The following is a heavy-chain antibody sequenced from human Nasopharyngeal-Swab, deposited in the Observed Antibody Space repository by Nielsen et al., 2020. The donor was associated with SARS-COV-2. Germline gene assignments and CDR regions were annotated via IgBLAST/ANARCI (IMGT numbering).Heavy chain of an antibody. CDR2: INHSGST. CDR1: GGSFSADY. CDR3: ARQGVRAVISH. V-gene: IGHV4-34*01. J-gene: IGHJ4*02. Sequence: SETLSLTCAVYGGSFSADYWGWIRQPPGRGLEWIGEINHSGSTNYNPSLKSRVTISVDPSKNQFSLRLSSVTAADTAVYYCARQGVRAVISHWGQGTLVTVSS. D-gene: IGHD3-10*01.